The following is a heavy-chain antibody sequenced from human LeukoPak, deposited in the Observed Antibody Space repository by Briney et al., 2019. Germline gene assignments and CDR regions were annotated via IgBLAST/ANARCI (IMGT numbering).Heavy chain of an antibody. V-gene: IGHV3-30*18. D-gene: IGHD2-2*01. Sequence: TGGSLRLSCAASGFTFSSYGMHWVRQAPGKGLEWVAVISYDGSHKYYADSVKGRFTISRDNSKNTLYLQMISLRAGDTAVYYCAKQVLPAPKPGVYHYYGMDLWGKGTTVTVSS. CDR2: ISYDGSHK. CDR3: AKQVLPAPKPGVYHYYGMDL. CDR1: GFTFSSYG. J-gene: IGHJ6*04.